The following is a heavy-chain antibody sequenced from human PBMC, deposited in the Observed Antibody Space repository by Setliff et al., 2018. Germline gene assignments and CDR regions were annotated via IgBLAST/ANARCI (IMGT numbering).Heavy chain of an antibody. CDR2: ISSSSSKI. J-gene: IGHJ6*03. CDR1: GFTFSNYA. D-gene: IGHD3-10*01. V-gene: IGHV3-48*04. Sequence: GGSLRLSCAASGFTFSNYAMNWVRQAPGKGLEWVSYISSSSSKIYYADSVKGRFTISRDNARNSLYLQMNSLRAEDTAVYYCARVWFGNMDVWGKGTTVTVSS. CDR3: ARVWFGNMDV.